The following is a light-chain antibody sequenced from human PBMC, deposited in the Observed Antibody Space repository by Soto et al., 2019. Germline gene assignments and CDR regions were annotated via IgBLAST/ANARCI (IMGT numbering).Light chain of an antibody. CDR2: GAS. CDR3: QQYNNWPSGS. Sequence: EIVMTQSPATLSVSPGERATLSCRASQSVSSNLAWYQQKPGQAPRLLIYGASTRATGIPARFSGSGSAPEFTLTISSLESEAFAVYYCQQYNNWPSGSFGQGTKLEIK. J-gene: IGKJ2*01. CDR1: QSVSSN. V-gene: IGKV3-15*01.